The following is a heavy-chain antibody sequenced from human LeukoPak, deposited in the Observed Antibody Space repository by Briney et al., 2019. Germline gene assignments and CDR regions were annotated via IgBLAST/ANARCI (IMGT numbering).Heavy chain of an antibody. V-gene: IGHV3-23*01. CDR2: ISGSGGST. J-gene: IGHJ4*02. CDR1: GFTFSSYA. Sequence: PGGSLRLSCAASGFTFSSYAMSWVRQAPGKGLEWVSAISGSGGSTYYADSVKGRFTISRDNSKNTLYLQMNSLRAEDTAVYYCAKDGDYGDYVGITMGPHWGQGTLVTVSS. D-gene: IGHD4-17*01. CDR3: AKDGDYGDYVGITMGPH.